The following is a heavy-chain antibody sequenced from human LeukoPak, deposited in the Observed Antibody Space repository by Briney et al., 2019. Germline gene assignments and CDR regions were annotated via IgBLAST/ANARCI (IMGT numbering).Heavy chain of an antibody. J-gene: IGHJ4*02. CDR3: RAWLQLRALRDY. CDR1: GGSISSSGYY. D-gene: IGHD5-24*01. Sequence: SETLSLTCTVSGGSISSSGYYWGWIRQPPGKGLEWIGSIYYSGSTYYNPSLKSRVTISVDTSKNQFSLKLSSVTAADTAVYYCRAWLQLRALRDYWGQGTLVTVSS. V-gene: IGHV4-39*07. CDR2: IYYSGST.